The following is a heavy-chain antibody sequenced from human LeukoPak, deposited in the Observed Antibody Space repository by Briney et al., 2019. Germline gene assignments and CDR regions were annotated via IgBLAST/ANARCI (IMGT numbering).Heavy chain of an antibody. CDR2: INHSGST. D-gene: IGHD6-13*01. Sequence: SETLSLTCAVYGGSFSGYYWSWIRQPPGKGLEWIGEINHSGSTNYNPSLKSRVTISVDTSKSQFSLKLSSVTAADTAVYYCARRRNSYSSSWPFDYWGQGTLVTVSS. J-gene: IGHJ4*02. CDR1: GGSFSGYY. CDR3: ARRRNSYSSSWPFDY. V-gene: IGHV4-34*01.